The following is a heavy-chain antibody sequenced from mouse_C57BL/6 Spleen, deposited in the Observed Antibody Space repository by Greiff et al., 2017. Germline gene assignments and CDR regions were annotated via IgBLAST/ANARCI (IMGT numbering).Heavy chain of an antibody. CDR2: IDPEDGET. J-gene: IGHJ2*01. CDR3: ARGGYYGSSPYYFDY. Sequence: DVKLVESGAELVKPGASVKLSCTASGFNIKDYYMHWVKQRTEQGLEWIGRIDPEDGETKYAPKFQGKATITADTSSNTAYLQLSSLTSEDTAVYYCARGGYYGSSPYYFDYWGQGTTLTVSS. CDR1: GFNIKDYY. V-gene: IGHV14-2*01. D-gene: IGHD1-1*01.